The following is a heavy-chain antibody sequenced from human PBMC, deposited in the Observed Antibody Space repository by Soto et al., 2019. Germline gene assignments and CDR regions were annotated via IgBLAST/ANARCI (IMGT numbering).Heavy chain of an antibody. V-gene: IGHV3-23*01. CDR2: ISGSGGST. J-gene: IGHJ3*01. Sequence: PGGYLGLSCAASGFTFSSYAMSWVRQAPGKGLEWVSAISGSGGSTYYADSVKGRFTISRDNSKNTLYLQMNSLRAEDTAVYYCAKVGGVYRRVGYPRCSTDCWCQRLVVTV. CDR3: AKVGGVYRRVGYPRCSTDC. D-gene: IGHD2-8*01. CDR1: GFTFSSYA.